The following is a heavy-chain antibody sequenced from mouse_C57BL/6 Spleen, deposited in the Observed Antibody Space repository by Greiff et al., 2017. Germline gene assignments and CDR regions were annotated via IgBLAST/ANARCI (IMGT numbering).Heavy chain of an antibody. J-gene: IGHJ1*03. CDR3: ARSGYSVYWYFDV. CDR1: GYTFTSYW. Sequence: QVQLQQSGAELVKPGASVKLSCKASGYTFTSYWMQWVKQRPGQGLEWIGEIDPSDSDTNYNPKFKGKATLTVDTSSSTAYMQLSSLTSEDSAVYYCARSGYSVYWYFDVWGTGTTVTVSS. CDR2: IDPSDSDT. V-gene: IGHV1-50*01. D-gene: IGHD2-12*01.